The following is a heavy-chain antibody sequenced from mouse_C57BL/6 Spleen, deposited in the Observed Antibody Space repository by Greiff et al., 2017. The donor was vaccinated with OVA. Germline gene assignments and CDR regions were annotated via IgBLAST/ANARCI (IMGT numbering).Heavy chain of an antibody. CDR2: INPNNGGT. V-gene: IGHV1-26*01. CDR1: GYTFTDYY. Sequence: EVQLQQSGPELVKPGASVKISCKASGYTFTDYYMNWVKQSHGKSLEWIGDINPNNGGTSYNQKFKGKATLTVDKSSSTAYMELRSLTSEDSAVYYCARRRSYDYDFDYWGQGTTLTVSS. J-gene: IGHJ2*01. CDR3: ARRRSYDYDFDY. D-gene: IGHD2-4*01.